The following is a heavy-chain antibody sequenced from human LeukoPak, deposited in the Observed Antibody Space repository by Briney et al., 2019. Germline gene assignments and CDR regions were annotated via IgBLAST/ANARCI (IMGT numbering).Heavy chain of an antibody. V-gene: IGHV1-46*01. CDR1: GYTFTSYY. CDR3: ARDRGEGYYFDY. J-gene: IGHJ4*02. D-gene: IGHD3-10*01. Sequence: GASVKVSCKASGYTFTSYYMHWVRQAPGQGLEWMGGTNPSGGSTSYAQKFQGRLTMTRDTSTSTVYMELSSLRSEDTAVYYCARDRGEGYYFDYWGQGTLVTVSS. CDR2: TNPSGGST.